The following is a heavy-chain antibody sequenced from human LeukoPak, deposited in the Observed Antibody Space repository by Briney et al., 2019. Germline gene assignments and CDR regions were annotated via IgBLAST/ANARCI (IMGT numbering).Heavy chain of an antibody. CDR2: INPSGGST. V-gene: IGHV1-46*01. J-gene: IGHJ4*02. D-gene: IGHD3-10*01. Sequence: ASVKVSCKASGYTFTSYYMHWVRQAPGQGLEWMGIINPSGGSTSYAQKFQGRVTMTRDTSTSTVYMELSSLRSEDTAVYYCARDLDYYGSGGSYFDYWGQGTLVTVSS. CDR3: ARDLDYYGSGGSYFDY. CDR1: GYTFTSYY.